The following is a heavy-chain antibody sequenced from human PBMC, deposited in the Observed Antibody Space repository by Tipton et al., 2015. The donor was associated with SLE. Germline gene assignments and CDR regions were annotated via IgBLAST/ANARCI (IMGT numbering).Heavy chain of an antibody. J-gene: IGHJ3*02. D-gene: IGHD6-13*01. CDR3: ARGSNYAFDI. CDR2: IYYSGST. CDR1: GGSISSSSYY. V-gene: IGHV4-39*07. Sequence: TLSLTCTVSGGSISSSSYYWGWIRQPPGKGLEWIGSIYYSGSTYYNPSLKSRVTISVDTSKNQFSLKLSSVTAADTAVYYCARGSNYAFDIWGQGTMVTVSS.